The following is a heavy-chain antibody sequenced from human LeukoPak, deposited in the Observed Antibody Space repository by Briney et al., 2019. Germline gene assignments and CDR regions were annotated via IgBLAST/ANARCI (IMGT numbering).Heavy chain of an antibody. J-gene: IGHJ4*02. CDR3: ASATAYYSNYLDY. V-gene: IGHV4-38-2*02. Sequence: PSETLSLTCTVSGYSISSGYYWGWIRQPPGKGLEWIGSIYHSGSTYYNPSLKSRVTISVDTSKNQFSLKLSSVTAADTAVYYCASATAYYSNYLDYWGQGTLVTVSS. CDR1: GYSISSGYY. CDR2: IYHSGST. D-gene: IGHD4-11*01.